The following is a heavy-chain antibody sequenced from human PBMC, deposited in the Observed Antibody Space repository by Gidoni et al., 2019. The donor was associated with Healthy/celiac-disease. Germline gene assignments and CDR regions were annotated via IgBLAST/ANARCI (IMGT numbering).Heavy chain of an antibody. CDR3: ARDPWDSSL. J-gene: IGHJ4*02. CDR1: GFTFSSHG. Sequence: QVQLVESGGGVVQPGRSLRLPCAASGFTFSSHGMHWVRQAPGKGLEWVAVIWYDGSNKYYADSVKGRFTISRDNSKNTLYLQMNSLRAEDTAVYYCARDPWDSSLWGQGTLVTVSS. D-gene: IGHD3-22*01. CDR2: IWYDGSNK. V-gene: IGHV3-33*01.